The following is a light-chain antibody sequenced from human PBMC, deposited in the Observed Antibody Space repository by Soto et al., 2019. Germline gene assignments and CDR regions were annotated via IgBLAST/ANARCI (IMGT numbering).Light chain of an antibody. CDR1: QSISSW. CDR3: QQYNSYPYT. J-gene: IGKJ2*01. Sequence: DIQMTQSPSTLSASVGDRPTLPWRASQSISSWLAWFQQEPGKAPKILIYDASSLDSRVPSRFSGSGSGTEFTLTISRLQPDDFATYYCQQYNSYPYTFGQGTKVDIK. CDR2: DAS. V-gene: IGKV1-5*01.